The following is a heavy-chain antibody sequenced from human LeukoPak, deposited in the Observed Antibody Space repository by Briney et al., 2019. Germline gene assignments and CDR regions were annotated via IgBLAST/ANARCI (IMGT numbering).Heavy chain of an antibody. D-gene: IGHD3-16*01. CDR1: GLRFDSYW. V-gene: IGHV3-7*03. Sequence: GGSLRLSCAASGLRFDSYWKNWARQAPGKGLEWVASINHNGNVNYYVDSVKGRFTISRDNAKNSLYLQMSNLRAEDTAVYFCARGGGLDVWGQGATVTVSS. CDR3: ARGGGLDV. CDR2: INHNGNVN. J-gene: IGHJ6*02.